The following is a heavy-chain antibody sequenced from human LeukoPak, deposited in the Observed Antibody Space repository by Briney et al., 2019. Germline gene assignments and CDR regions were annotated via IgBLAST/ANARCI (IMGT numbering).Heavy chain of an antibody. CDR2: INPNSGGT. D-gene: IGHD3-22*01. J-gene: IGHJ4*02. CDR1: GYTFTGYY. CDR3: ARDLGHDYYDSSGSFDY. V-gene: IGHV1-2*02. Sequence: ASVKVSCKASGYTFTGYYMHWVRQAPGQGLEWMGWINPNSGGTNYAQKFQGRVTVTRDTSISTAYMELSRLRSDDTAVYYCARDLGHDYYDSSGSFDYWGQGTLVTVSS.